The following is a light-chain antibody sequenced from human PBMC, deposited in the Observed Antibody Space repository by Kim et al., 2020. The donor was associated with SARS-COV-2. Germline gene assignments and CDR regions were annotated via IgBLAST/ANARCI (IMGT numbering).Light chain of an antibody. V-gene: IGLV3-1*01. Sequence: SYELTQPPSVSVSPGQTASITCSGDKFGDKYACWYQQKPGQSPVLVLYQDSKRPSGIPERFSGSNSGNTATLTISGTQAMDEAYYYCQAWDSITYWKFGG. CDR3: QAWDSITYWK. J-gene: IGLJ7*01. CDR1: KFGDKY. CDR2: QDS.